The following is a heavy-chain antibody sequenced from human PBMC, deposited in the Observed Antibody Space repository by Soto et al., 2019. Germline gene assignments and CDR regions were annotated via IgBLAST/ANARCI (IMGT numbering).Heavy chain of an antibody. V-gene: IGHV5-51*01. Sequence: GESRKISCKGSGYRFNSYWIGGVRQMSGKGLEWMGIIYPGDSDTRYSPSFKGQVTISADKSISTAYLQWSSLKASDTAMYFCATHHSDSSRRRNWSDSSGPAPLVTLS. CDR2: IYPGDSDT. D-gene: IGHD6-19*01. J-gene: IGHJ5*01. CDR3: ATHHSDSSRRRNWSDS. CDR1: GYRFNSYW.